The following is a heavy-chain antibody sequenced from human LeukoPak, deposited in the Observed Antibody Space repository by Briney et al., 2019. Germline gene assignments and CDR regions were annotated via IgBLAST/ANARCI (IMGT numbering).Heavy chain of an antibody. Sequence: GGTLRLTCAVSGVTFTNYAITWVRQAPGQGLEWVSAISASGGTSYYADSLRDRFTISTDNSKNMLYLKMSSLRAEDTAVYYCAKEMALGIAVAGFFDFWGQGTLVTVSS. J-gene: IGHJ4*02. CDR1: GVTFTNYA. CDR2: ISASGGTS. CDR3: AKEMALGIAVAGFFDF. V-gene: IGHV3-23*01. D-gene: IGHD6-19*01.